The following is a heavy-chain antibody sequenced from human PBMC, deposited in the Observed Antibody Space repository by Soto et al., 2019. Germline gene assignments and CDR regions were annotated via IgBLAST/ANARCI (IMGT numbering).Heavy chain of an antibody. J-gene: IGHJ4*02. D-gene: IGHD2-15*01. CDR1: GFTFSTYG. Sequence: EVHLVESGGGLVQPGGSLRLSCAASGFTFSTYGMHWVRQAPGKGLEYVSAISSSGASTYYADSVKGRFTISRDNSKNTLYLQMGGLRAEDMGVYYCAARYCSGGSCFHFDYWGQGILVSVSS. CDR3: AARYCSGGSCFHFDY. V-gene: IGHV3-64*07. CDR2: ISSSGAST.